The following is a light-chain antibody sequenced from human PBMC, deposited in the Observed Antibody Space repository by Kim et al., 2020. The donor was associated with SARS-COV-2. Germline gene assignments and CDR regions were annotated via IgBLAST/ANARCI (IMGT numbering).Light chain of an antibody. CDR2: RDV. V-gene: IGLV1-40*01. J-gene: IGLJ3*02. Sequence: SVLAQPSSVSGAPGQKVSISCTGSSSNIGAGYDVHWYKQLPGTAPKVFIYRDVKRPSGVPDRFSGSRSGPSASLVISGLQVDDEGDYYCQSYDTRVSGSVFGGGTQLTV. CDR3: QSYDTRVSGSV. CDR1: SSNIGAGYD.